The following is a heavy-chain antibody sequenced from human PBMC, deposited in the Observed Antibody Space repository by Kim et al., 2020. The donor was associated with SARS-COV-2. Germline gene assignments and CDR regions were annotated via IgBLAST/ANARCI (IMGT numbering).Heavy chain of an antibody. J-gene: IGHJ4*02. D-gene: IGHD3-10*01. CDR3: ARDDMVRGSNPYYY. Sequence: ASVKVSCKASGYTFTSYGISWVRQAPGQGLEWMGWISAYNGNTNYAQKLQGRVTMTTDTSTSTAYMELRSLRSDDTAVYYCARDDMVRGSNPYYYWGQGTLVTVSS. CDR1: GYTFTSYG. V-gene: IGHV1-18*01. CDR2: ISAYNGNT.